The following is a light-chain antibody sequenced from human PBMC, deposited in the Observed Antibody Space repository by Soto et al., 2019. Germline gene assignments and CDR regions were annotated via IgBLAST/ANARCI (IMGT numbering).Light chain of an antibody. CDR2: KTP. V-gene: IGKV1-5*03. CDR3: QHWTDYSWT. CDR1: QSLTMW. J-gene: IGKJ1*01. Sequence: DIHMTQSPSTLSASVGDTVTITCRASQSLTMWLAWYPQKPGKAPNLVLYKTPSLESGLPSRFSGRGSGTEFTLSVSSLQPDDFAAYYCQHWTDYSWTFCQGNKVEVE.